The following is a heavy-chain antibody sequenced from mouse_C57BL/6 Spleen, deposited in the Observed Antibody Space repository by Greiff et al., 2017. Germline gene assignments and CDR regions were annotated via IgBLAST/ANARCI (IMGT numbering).Heavy chain of an antibody. J-gene: IGHJ4*01. D-gene: IGHD1-1*01. Sequence: VQLQQSGAELARPGASVKLSCKASGYTFTSSGISWVKQRTGQGLEWIGEIYPRSGNTYYNEKFKGKATLTADKSSSTAYMELRSLTSEDSAVYFCAPLITTVVATGDAMDYWGQGTSVTVSS. CDR1: GYTFTSSG. V-gene: IGHV1-81*01. CDR2: IYPRSGNT. CDR3: APLITTVVATGDAMDY.